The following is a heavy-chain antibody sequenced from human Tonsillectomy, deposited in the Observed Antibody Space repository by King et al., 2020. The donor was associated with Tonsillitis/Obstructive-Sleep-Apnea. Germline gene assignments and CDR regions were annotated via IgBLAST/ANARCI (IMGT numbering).Heavy chain of an antibody. V-gene: IGHV3-15*01. CDR1: GFIFSNAW. CDR3: TTDSRGVPV. CDR2: IKSKTDGGTT. Sequence: VQLVESGGGLVKPGGSLRLSCAASGFIFSNAWMSWVRQAPGKGLEWVGRIKSKTDGGTTDYATPVKGRFTISRDDSENTLYLQMNSLKTEDAGVYYCTTDSRGVPVWGKGTSVTVSS. D-gene: IGHD2-8*01. J-gene: IGHJ6*04.